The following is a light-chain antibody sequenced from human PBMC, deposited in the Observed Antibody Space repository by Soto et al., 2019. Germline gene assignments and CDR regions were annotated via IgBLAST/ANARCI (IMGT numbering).Light chain of an antibody. J-gene: IGKJ1*01. Sequence: DIPMTQSPSSVSASVGDRVTITCRASQGISTYLVWYQQKPGKAPNLLIYSASSLQSGVPSRFSGSGSGTDFTLTITSLQPEDFATYYCQQANSFPLAFGQGTKVEIK. CDR3: QQANSFPLA. V-gene: IGKV1-12*01. CDR2: SAS. CDR1: QGISTY.